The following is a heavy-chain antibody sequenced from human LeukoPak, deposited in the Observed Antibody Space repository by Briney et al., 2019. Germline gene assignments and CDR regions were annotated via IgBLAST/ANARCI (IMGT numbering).Heavy chain of an antibody. V-gene: IGHV1-2*02. CDR2: INPKSGAT. Sequence: GAPVKVSCKASGYTFTGYYMHWVRQAPGQRFEWMGWINPKSGATHYVERFQGRVTMTTDTSISTVYMELTRLTSDDTATYYCARRGSYYDYWGQGTLVTVSS. J-gene: IGHJ4*02. CDR3: ARRGSYYDY. D-gene: IGHD3-10*01. CDR1: GYTFTGYY.